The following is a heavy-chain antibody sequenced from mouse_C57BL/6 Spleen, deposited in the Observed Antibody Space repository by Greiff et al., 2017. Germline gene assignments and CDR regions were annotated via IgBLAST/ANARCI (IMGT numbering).Heavy chain of an antibody. CDR1: GYTFTDYN. V-gene: IGHV1-22*01. J-gene: IGHJ2*01. Sequence: VQLQQSGPELVKPGASVKMSCKASGYTFTDYNMHWVKQSHGKSLEWIGYITPNNGGTSYNQKFKGKATLTVNKSSSTAYMELRSLTSEDSAVYYCARGILRLYYFDYWGQGTTLTVSS. CDR3: ARGILRLYYFDY. D-gene: IGHD1-1*01. CDR2: ITPNNGGT.